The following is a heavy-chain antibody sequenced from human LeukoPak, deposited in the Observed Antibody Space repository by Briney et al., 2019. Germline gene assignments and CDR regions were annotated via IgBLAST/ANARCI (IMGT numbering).Heavy chain of an antibody. V-gene: IGHV3-7*01. CDR1: GFTFSSFW. D-gene: IGHD3-10*01. CDR2: IKQDGSEK. J-gene: IGHJ4*02. CDR3: ARDQNYYGSGHFDY. Sequence: GSLRLSCAASGFTFSSFWMSWVRQAPGKGLEWVANIKQDGSEKYYVDSVKGRFTIPRDNAKNSLYLQMNSLRAEDTAVYYCARDQNYYGSGHFDYWGQGTLVTVSS.